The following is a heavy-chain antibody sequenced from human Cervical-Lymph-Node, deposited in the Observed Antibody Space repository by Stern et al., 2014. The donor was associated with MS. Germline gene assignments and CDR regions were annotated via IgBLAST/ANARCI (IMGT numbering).Heavy chain of an antibody. V-gene: IGHV1-46*01. D-gene: IGHD6-19*01. Sequence: QLVQSGAEVKKPGASVKVSCKAFGYTFTSNKMHWVRQAPGQGLEWMGIINPGGGSTRYAQKLQGRVTMTRDTSTSTVYMELTSLRSEDTAVYSCARDNGGWSVDSWGQGTLVIVSS. CDR3: ARDNGGWSVDS. CDR2: INPGGGST. CDR1: GYTFTSNK. J-gene: IGHJ4*02.